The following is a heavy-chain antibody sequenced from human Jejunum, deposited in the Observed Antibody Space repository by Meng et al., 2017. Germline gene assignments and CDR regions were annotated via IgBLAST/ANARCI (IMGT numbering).Heavy chain of an antibody. D-gene: IGHD1-26*01. CDR1: GDSVSSNSAG. Sequence: QIQLQQSGPGRVKPSQPLPLTRALSGDSVSSNSAGWNWIRQSPSRGLEWLGRTYYRSKWYIDYAVSVKSRITINPDTSKNQFSLHLNSVTPEDTAVYYCAGGGLVRSTRGYFDYWGQGTLVTVSS. V-gene: IGHV6-1*01. J-gene: IGHJ4*02. CDR2: TYYRSKWYI. CDR3: AGGGLVRSTRGYFDY.